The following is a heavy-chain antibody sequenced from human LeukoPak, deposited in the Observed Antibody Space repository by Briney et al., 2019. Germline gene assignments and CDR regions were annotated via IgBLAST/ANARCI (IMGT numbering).Heavy chain of an antibody. CDR1: GFTFSSYA. V-gene: IGHV3-9*01. J-gene: IGHJ4*02. CDR2: ISWNSGRI. Sequence: GGSLRLSCAASGFTFSSYAMSWVRQAPGKGLEWVSGISWNSGRIGYADSVKGRFTISRDNAKNSLYLQMNSLRAEDTALYYCAKDLYDIPVDGQGGMDYWGQGTLVTVSS. D-gene: IGHD2-8*01. CDR3: AKDLYDIPVDGQGGMDY.